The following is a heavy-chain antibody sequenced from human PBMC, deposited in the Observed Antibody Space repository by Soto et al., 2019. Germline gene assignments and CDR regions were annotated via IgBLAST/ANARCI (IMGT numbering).Heavy chain of an antibody. J-gene: IGHJ6*02. Sequence: QVQLQQWGAGLLKPSETLSLTCAVYGGSFSGYYWSWIRQPPGKGLEWIGEINHSGSTNYNPSLKSRVSISVDTSKNQFSLKLSSETAADTAAYYCARSRKMATMYYGMDVWGQGTTVTVSS. CDR2: INHSGST. CDR1: GGSFSGYY. CDR3: ARSRKMATMYYGMDV. D-gene: IGHD5-12*01. V-gene: IGHV4-34*01.